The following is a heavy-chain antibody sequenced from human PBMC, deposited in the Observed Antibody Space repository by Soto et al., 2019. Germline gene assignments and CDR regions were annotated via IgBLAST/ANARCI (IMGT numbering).Heavy chain of an antibody. CDR3: ARVGYCSSTSCSRYYYYYYYMDV. CDR2: LSAYNGNT. D-gene: IGHD2-2*01. J-gene: IGHJ6*03. Sequence: GASVKVSCKASGYTFTSYGISWVRQAPGQGPEWMGWLSAYNGNTNYAQKLQGRVTMTTDTSTSTAYMELRSLRSDDTAVYYCARVGYCSSTSCSRYYYYYYYMDVWGKGTTVTVSS. V-gene: IGHV1-18*01. CDR1: GYTFTSYG.